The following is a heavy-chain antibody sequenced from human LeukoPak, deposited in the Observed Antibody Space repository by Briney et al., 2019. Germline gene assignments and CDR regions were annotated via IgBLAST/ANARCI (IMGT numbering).Heavy chain of an antibody. CDR3: ARDDHQVPAAMRSFDY. CDR2: IYHSGTT. Sequence: SGTLSLTCAVSGGSISNTNWWSWVRQPPGKGLEWIGEIYHSGTTNYNPSFKSRVTMSVDKSKNQFSLKLSSVTAADTAVYYCARDDHQVPAAMRSFDYWGQGTLVTVSS. J-gene: IGHJ4*02. CDR1: GGSISNTNW. D-gene: IGHD2-2*01. V-gene: IGHV4-4*02.